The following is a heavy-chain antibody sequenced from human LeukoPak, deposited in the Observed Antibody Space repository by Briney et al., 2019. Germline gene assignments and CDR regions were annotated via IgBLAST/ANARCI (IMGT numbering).Heavy chain of an antibody. V-gene: IGHV1-2*02. J-gene: IGHJ6*03. Sequence: GSVNVSCQACGYTFIDYYIHWVGPAAGRGLAWMDWINPTCGARNHAQMFQGRVTMTRDTSLSTAYLELSRLRSDDTAGYYCAREHSGYYIPNMDVWGKGTTVTVSS. D-gene: IGHD2/OR15-2a*01. CDR1: GYTFIDYY. CDR3: AREHSGYYIPNMDV. CDR2: INPTCGAR.